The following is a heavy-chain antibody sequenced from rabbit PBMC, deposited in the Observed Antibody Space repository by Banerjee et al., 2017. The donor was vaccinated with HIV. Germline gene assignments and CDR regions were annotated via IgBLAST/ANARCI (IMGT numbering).Heavy chain of an antibody. CDR2: IYAGSGNT. CDR3: ARGYNIYSNANNL. V-gene: IGHV1S45*01. Sequence: QEQLEESGGDLVKPEGSLTLTCTASGFSFSSSYVMCWVRQAPGKGLEWIGCIYAGSGNTYYASWAKGRFTISKTSSTTVTLQMTGLTAADTATYFCARGYNIYSNANNLWGPGTLVTVS. D-gene: IGHD1-1*01. J-gene: IGHJ4*01. CDR1: GFSFSSSYV.